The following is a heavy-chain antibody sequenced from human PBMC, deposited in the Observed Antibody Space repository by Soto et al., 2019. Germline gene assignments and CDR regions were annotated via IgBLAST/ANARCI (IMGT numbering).Heavy chain of an antibody. D-gene: IGHD5-18*01. CDR3: AKDPGRGYSYGCFDY. J-gene: IGHJ4*02. CDR1: GFTFSSYA. CDR2: ISGSGGST. Sequence: GGSLRLSCAASGFTFSSYAMSWVRQAPGEGLEWVSAISGSGGSTYYADSVKGRFTISRDNSKNTLYLQMNSLRAEDTAVYYCAKDPGRGYSYGCFDYWGQGTLVTVSS. V-gene: IGHV3-23*01.